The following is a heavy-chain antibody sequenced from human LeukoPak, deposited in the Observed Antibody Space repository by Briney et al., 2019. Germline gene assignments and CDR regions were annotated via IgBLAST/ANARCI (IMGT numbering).Heavy chain of an antibody. J-gene: IGHJ4*02. D-gene: IGHD2-21*02. CDR3: AKTRDWYLDY. CDR1: GVTFSDYA. CDR2: ISGGGGST. Sequence: GGSLRLSCAVSGVTFSDYAVTWVRQAPGKGLEWVSTISGGGGSTYYADSVKGRFTISKDNSKNTLHLQMNSLRAEDTAVYYCAKTRDWYLDYWGQGPLVTVSS. V-gene: IGHV3-23*01.